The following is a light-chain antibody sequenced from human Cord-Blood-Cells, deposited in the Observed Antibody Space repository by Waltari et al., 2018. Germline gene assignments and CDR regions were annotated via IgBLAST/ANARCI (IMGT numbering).Light chain of an antibody. Sequence: QSALTQPPSASGSPGQSVTISCTGTSSAVGGYNYVSWYQQHPGKAPKLMIYEVSKRPSGVPDRFSGSKSGNTASLTVSGLQAEDEADYYCSSYAGSNYVFGTGTKVTVL. CDR3: SSYAGSNYV. V-gene: IGLV2-8*01. CDR2: EVS. CDR1: SSAVGGYNY. J-gene: IGLJ1*01.